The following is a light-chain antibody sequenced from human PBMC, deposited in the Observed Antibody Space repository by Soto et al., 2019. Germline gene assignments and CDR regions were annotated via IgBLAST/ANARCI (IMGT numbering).Light chain of an antibody. CDR1: QSVSSN. CDR2: GAS. J-gene: IGKJ2*03. Sequence: EIVMTQSPATLSVSPGERATLSCRASQSVSSNLAWYQQKPGQAPTLLIYGASARASGIPARFSGSGSGTEFTLTIRSLQSEDFAVYYCQQYGRSPMYSFGQGTKLEIK. V-gene: IGKV3-15*01. CDR3: QQYGRSPMYS.